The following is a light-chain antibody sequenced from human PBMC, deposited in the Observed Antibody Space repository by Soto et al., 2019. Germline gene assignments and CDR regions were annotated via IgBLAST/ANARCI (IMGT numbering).Light chain of an antibody. CDR2: WAS. V-gene: IGKV4-1*01. J-gene: IGKJ1*01. CDR3: QQYYTNPPT. CDR1: QSVLYSSDNRNY. Sequence: DIVMTQSPDSVAVSLGERATINCKSGQSVLYSSDNRNYLAWYQQKPGQSPKLLISWASTRESGVPDRFSGSGSGTDFTLTISSLQAEDVAVYFCQQYYTNPPTFDQGTKVEIK.